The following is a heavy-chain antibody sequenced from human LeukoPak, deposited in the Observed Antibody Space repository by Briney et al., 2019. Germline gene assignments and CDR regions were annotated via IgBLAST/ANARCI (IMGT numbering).Heavy chain of an antibody. J-gene: IGHJ4*02. CDR2: ISSSSSYI. Sequence: GGSLRLSCAASGFTFSSYSMNWVRQAPGKGLEWVSSISSSSSYIYYADSVKGRFTISRDNAKNSLYLQMNSLRAEDTAVYYCAKDRLRGYSYGLSDYWGQGTLVTVSS. CDR1: GFTFSSYS. V-gene: IGHV3-21*01. CDR3: AKDRLRGYSYGLSDY. D-gene: IGHD5-18*01.